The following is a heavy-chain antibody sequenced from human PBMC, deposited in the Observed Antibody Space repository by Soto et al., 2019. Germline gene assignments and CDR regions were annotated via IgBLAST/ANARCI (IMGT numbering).Heavy chain of an antibody. CDR3: ARNTDRPQLGGNYYYILDV. V-gene: IGHV1-69*12. CDR2: IMPVFRLP. D-gene: IGHD5-18*01. J-gene: IGHJ6*02. Sequence: QVQLVQSGAEVKKPGSSVKVSCKASGGTFRTSAISWVRQAPGQGLEWVGGIMPVFRLPKYAQNFQGRVTITADESTITAYMELSSLRSDDTAVYYCARNTDRPQLGGNYYYILDVWGQGTAVTVS. CDR1: GGTFRTSA.